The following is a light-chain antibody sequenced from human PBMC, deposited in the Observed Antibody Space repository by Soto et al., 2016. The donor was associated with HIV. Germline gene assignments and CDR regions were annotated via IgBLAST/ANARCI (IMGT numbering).Light chain of an antibody. CDR3: QHFSGYPLT. CDR1: QGVNSR. Sequence: DIQLTQSPSFLSASVGDGVTITCRTSQGVNSRLVWYQQKPKKAPKLLISDVSILQSGVPSRFSGSGSGTEFTLTISSLQSEDFATYYCQHFSGYPLTFGPGTKLDIK. V-gene: IGKV1-9*01. CDR2: DVS. J-gene: IGKJ3*01.